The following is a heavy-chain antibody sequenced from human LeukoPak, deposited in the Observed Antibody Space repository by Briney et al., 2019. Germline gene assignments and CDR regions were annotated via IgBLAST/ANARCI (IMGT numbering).Heavy chain of an antibody. CDR1: GYNFTNYW. V-gene: IGHV5-51*01. Sequence: GESLKISCKGSGYNFTNYWIGWVRQMSGEDLEWMGIMYPGDSDTRYSPSFQGQVTTSADRSISTAYLQWSSLKASDTAMYYCARQSHSITDYWGQGTLVTVSS. CDR2: MYPGDSDT. D-gene: IGHD1-14*01. J-gene: IGHJ4*02. CDR3: ARQSHSITDY.